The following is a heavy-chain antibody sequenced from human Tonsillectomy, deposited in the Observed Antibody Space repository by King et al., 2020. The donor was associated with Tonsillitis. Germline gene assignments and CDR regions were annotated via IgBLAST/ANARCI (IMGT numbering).Heavy chain of an antibody. D-gene: IGHD3-22*01. J-gene: IGHJ4*02. Sequence: EVQLVESGGGLVQPGGSLRLSCAASGFPLRSYAMSWVRQAPGKGLEWVSAIIGSGGNTYYADSVKGRFTISRDNSKNTLYLQMNSLRVEDTAVYYCATGSGYYSIHYFDYWGQGTLVTVSS. CDR2: IIGSGGNT. CDR1: GFPLRSYA. CDR3: ATGSGYYSIHYFDY. V-gene: IGHV3-23*04.